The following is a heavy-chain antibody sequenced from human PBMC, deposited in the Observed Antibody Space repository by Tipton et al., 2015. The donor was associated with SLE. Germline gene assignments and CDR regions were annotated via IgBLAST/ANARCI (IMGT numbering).Heavy chain of an antibody. CDR2: IWFDGRNK. CDR1: GFTFNNFG. Sequence: RSLRLSCAASGFTFNNFGMHWVRQAPGKGLEWVAFIWFDGRNKYYADSVKGRFSISRDNSKNTLYLQMNSLRAEDTAVYYCARIDCGGGSCPDPFDYWGQGTLVTVSS. CDR3: ARIDCGGGSCPDPFDY. D-gene: IGHD2-15*01. J-gene: IGHJ4*02. V-gene: IGHV3-33*01.